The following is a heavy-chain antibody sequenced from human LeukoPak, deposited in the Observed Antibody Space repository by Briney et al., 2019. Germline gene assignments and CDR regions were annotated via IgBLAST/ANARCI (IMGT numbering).Heavy chain of an antibody. CDR1: GGSISNVGYY. Sequence: SETLSLTCSVSGGSISNVGYYWAWIRQPPGKGLDWIGSIYYSGSTNYNPSLKSRLTISVDTSKNQFYLKLSSVTAADAAVYYCATLKTSGWYFDYWGQGTLVTVSS. J-gene: IGHJ4*02. D-gene: IGHD6-19*01. CDR3: ATLKTSGWYFDY. V-gene: IGHV4-39*01. CDR2: IYYSGST.